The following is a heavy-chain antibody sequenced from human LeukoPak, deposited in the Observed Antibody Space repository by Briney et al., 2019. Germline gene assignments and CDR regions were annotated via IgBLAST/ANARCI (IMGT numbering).Heavy chain of an antibody. CDR1: GGTFSSYA. J-gene: IGHJ6*04. CDR2: IIPIFGTA. CDR3: ARERVLQQPPYYYCGMDV. D-gene: IGHD6-13*01. Sequence: SVKVSCKASGGTFSSYAISWVRQAPGQGLEWMGGIIPIFGTANYAQKFQGRVTITADKSTSTAYMELSSLRSEDTAVYYCARERVLQQPPYYYCGMDVWGKGTTVTVSS. V-gene: IGHV1-69*06.